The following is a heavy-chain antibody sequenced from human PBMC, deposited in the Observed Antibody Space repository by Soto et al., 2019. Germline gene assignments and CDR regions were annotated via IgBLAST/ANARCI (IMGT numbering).Heavy chain of an antibody. CDR1: GFTFSSYD. CDR3: VKLTDY. D-gene: IGHD3-9*01. J-gene: IGHJ4*02. CDR2: ISPNGGST. Sequence: GGSLRLSCSASGFTFSSYDVHWVRQAPGKGLEFVAGISPNGGSTFYADSVKGRSTISRDNSKNTLYLQVSSVRPDDTAVYYCVKLTDYWGQGTQVTVSS. V-gene: IGHV3-64D*06.